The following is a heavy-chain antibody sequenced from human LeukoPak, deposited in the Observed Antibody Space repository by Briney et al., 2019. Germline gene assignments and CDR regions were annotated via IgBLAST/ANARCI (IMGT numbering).Heavy chain of an antibody. D-gene: IGHD6-19*01. V-gene: IGHV3-9*01. CDR3: AKVAGYSSGWYGTGDAFDI. J-gene: IGHJ3*02. Sequence: GGSLRLSCAASGFTFSSHIMNWVRQAPGKGLEWVSGISWNSGSIGYADSVKGRFTISRDNAKNSLYLQMNSLRAEDTALYYCAKVAGYSSGWYGTGDAFDIWGQGTMVTVSS. CDR1: GFTFSSHI. CDR2: ISWNSGSI.